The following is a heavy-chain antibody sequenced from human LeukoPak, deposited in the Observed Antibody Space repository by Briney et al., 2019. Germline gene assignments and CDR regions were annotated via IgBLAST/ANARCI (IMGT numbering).Heavy chain of an antibody. D-gene: IGHD6-19*01. CDR2: IKSKTDGGTT. CDR3: TTGWVAGSYYFDY. J-gene: IGHJ4*02. V-gene: IGHV3-15*01. Sequence: TGGSLRLSCVVSGLTFSNAWMNWVSQAPGKGMEWVGRIKSKTDGGTTDYAAPVKGRFTISRDDAKNTLYLQINSLKTEDTAVYYCTTGWVAGSYYFDYWGQGTLVTVSS. CDR1: GLTFSNAW.